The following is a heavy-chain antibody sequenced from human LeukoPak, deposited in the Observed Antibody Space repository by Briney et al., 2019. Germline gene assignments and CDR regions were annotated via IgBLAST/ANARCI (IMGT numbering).Heavy chain of an antibody. CDR3: TRDETGIDY. Sequence: GGSLRLSCTTSGFRFDDFGLSWVRQAPGKGLEWVSSISWNGSLTPYADSVRGRFTVSRDNEKNFLYLQMNSLKVEDTALYYCTRDETGIDYWGPGTLVTVSS. CDR2: ISWNGSLT. J-gene: IGHJ4*02. CDR1: GFRFDDFG. D-gene: IGHD1-1*01. V-gene: IGHV3-20*04.